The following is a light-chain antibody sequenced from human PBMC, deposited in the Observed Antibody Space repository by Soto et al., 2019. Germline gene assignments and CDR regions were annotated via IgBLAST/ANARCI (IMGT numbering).Light chain of an antibody. CDR3: QQRSNWRSVA. CDR2: DAS. J-gene: IGKJ1*01. CDR1: QSVSSY. V-gene: IGKV3-11*01. Sequence: EIGGTQAPATLSLSPGERATLSCRASQSVSSYLAWYQQKPGQAPRLLIYDASNRATGIPARFSGSGSVTDFTRTISSLEPEDFSVYYCQQRSNWRSVAFGQGTKVEIK.